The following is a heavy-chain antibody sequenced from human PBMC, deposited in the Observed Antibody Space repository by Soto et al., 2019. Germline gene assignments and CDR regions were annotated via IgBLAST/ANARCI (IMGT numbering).Heavy chain of an antibody. CDR1: GGTFSSYT. CDR2: IIPILGIV. Sequence: QVQLVQSGAEVKKPGSSVKVSCKASGGTFSSYTINWVRQAPGQGLEWMGRIIPILGIVNYAQKFQGRVTITADKSTSTAYMELSSLRSEDTAVYYCASIHSSSSPKPDYWGQGTLVTVSS. V-gene: IGHV1-69*02. CDR3: ASIHSSSSPKPDY. J-gene: IGHJ4*02. D-gene: IGHD6-6*01.